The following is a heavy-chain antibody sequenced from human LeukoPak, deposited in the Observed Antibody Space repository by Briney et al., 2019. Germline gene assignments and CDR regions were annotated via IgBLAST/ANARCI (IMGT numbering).Heavy chain of an antibody. CDR1: GFTFSDYS. CDR2: ISPAGDST. V-gene: IGHV3-23*01. D-gene: IGHD3-9*01. CDR3: ARDRTEVRYFRVFDY. Sequence: PGGSLRLSCTASGFTFSDYSMSWVRQAPGAGLEWVSAISPAGDSTTDADSVKGRFTISRDNSKSTLYLQMNSLRAEDTAVYYCARDRTEVRYFRVFDYWGQEALVTVSS. J-gene: IGHJ4*02.